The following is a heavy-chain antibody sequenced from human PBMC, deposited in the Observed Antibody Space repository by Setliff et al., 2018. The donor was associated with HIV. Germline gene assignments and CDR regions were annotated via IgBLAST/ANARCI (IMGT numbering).Heavy chain of an antibody. J-gene: IGHJ4*02. Sequence: TSETLSLTCTVSGGSISSGSHYWGWIRQPPGKGLEWIANIYHNGNTYYNPSLKSRVTISVDTSRAHFSLKVSSVTAADTAVYWCARHISPDMDNFWSGYRGYFDYWGQGTLVTVSS. CDR2: IYHNGNT. CDR1: GGSISSGSHY. V-gene: IGHV4-39*01. CDR3: ARHISPDMDNFWSGYRGYFDY. D-gene: IGHD3-3*01.